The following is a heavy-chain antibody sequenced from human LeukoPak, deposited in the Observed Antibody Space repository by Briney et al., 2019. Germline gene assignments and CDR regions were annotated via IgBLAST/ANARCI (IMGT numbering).Heavy chain of an antibody. D-gene: IGHD3-3*01. CDR2: IYYSGST. CDR1: GGSISSSSYY. J-gene: IGHJ6*02. V-gene: IGHV4-39*01. CDR3: ARHGGDFWSGYYPTFGMDV. Sequence: PSETLSLTCTVSGGSISSSSYYWGWIRQPPGRGLEWIGSIYYSGSTYYNPSLKRRVTISVDTSKNQFSLKLSSVTAADTAVYYCARHGGDFWSGYYPTFGMDVWGQGTTVTVSS.